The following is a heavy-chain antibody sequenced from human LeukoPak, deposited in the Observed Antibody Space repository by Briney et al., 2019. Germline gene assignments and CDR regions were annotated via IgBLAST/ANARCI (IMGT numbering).Heavy chain of an antibody. Sequence: ASVKVSCKASGGTFSSYAISWVRQAPGQGLEWMGGIIPIFGTANYAQKLQGRVTMTTDTSTSTAYMELRSLRSEDTAVYYCARPNGASEAFDIWGQGTMVTVSS. V-gene: IGHV1-69*05. J-gene: IGHJ3*02. CDR1: GGTFSSYA. CDR3: ARPNGASEAFDI. CDR2: IIPIFGTA. D-gene: IGHD7-27*01.